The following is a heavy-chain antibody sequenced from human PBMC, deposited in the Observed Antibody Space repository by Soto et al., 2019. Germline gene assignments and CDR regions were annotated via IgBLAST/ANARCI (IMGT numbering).Heavy chain of an antibody. CDR2: IYHSGST. CDR1: GYSISSCYY. J-gene: IGHJ6*02. Sequence: SETLSLTCAVSGYSISSCYYWGWRRQPPGKGLEWIGSIYHSGSTYYNPSLKSRVTISVDTSKNQFSLKLSTVTAADTAVYYCARDLVVYAITHYYYYGMDVWGQGTTVTVSS. CDR3: ARDLVVYAITHYYYYGMDV. V-gene: IGHV4-38-2*02. D-gene: IGHD2-8*02.